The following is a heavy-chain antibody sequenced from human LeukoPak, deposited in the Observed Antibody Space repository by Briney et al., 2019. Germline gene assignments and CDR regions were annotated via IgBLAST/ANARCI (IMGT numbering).Heavy chain of an antibody. CDR2: INPNSGGT. CDR3: ASARIRIQEVFDY. Sequence: ASVKVSCKAPGYTFTGYYMHWVRQAPGQGLEWMGWINPNSGGTNYAQKFQGRVTMTRDTSISTAYMELGSLRSDDTAFYYCASARIRIQEVFDYWGQGTLVTVSS. D-gene: IGHD1-1*01. V-gene: IGHV1-2*02. CDR1: GYTFTGYY. J-gene: IGHJ4*02.